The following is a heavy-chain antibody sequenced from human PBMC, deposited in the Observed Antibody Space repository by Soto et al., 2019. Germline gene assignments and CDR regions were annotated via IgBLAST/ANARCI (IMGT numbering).Heavy chain of an antibody. Sequence: QVQLVESGGGVVQPGRSLRLSCAASGFTFSSYGMHWVRQAPGKGLEWVAVISYDGSNKYYADSVKGRFPISRDNSKNSLYLQMNSLRAEDTAVYYCAKDRPSGSRPFYCGMDVWGQGTTVTVSS. J-gene: IGHJ6*02. CDR1: GFTFSSYG. CDR2: ISYDGSNK. D-gene: IGHD1-26*01. V-gene: IGHV3-30*18. CDR3: AKDRPSGSRPFYCGMDV.